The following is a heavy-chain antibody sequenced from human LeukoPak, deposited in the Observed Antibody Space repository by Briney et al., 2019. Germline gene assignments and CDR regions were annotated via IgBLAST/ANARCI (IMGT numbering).Heavy chain of an antibody. Sequence: SETLSLTCTVSGGSISSSSYYWGWIRQPPGKGLEWIGSLYHSGTTYYSPSLKSRVTISVDTSKNQFSLKLSSVTAADTAVYYCARDKRTYDSGGVKWFDPWGQGTLVNVSS. CDR3: ARDKRTYDSGGVKWFDP. D-gene: IGHD3-22*01. CDR2: LYHSGTT. V-gene: IGHV4-39*07. CDR1: GGSISSSSYY. J-gene: IGHJ5*02.